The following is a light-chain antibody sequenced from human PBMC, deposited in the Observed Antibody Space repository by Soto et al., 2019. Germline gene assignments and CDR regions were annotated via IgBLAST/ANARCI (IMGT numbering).Light chain of an antibody. CDR1: SSDVGGYDD. V-gene: IGLV2-14*01. Sequence: QSALTQPASVSGSPGQSITISCTGTSSDVGGYDDVYWYQLQPGKAPKLMVFEVSNRPSGVSYRFSGSKSGNTASLTISGLQEDDAADYFCSSYSSSSAYLFGTGTKLTVL. CDR2: EVS. J-gene: IGLJ1*01. CDR3: SSYSSSSAYL.